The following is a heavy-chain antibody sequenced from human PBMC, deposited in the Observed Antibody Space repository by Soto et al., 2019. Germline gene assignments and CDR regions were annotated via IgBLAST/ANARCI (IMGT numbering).Heavy chain of an antibody. CDR1: RGSISSGDYS. CDR2: IYYSGST. Sequence: SVRLPLTCSLSRGSISSGDYSWRWIRQPPGKGLEWMGYIYYSGSTYYNPSLKSRVTISVDTSKSQFSLKLSSVTAADTAVYYFASLRYFDRLPYCMDVWGQETTVTISS. CDR3: ASLRYFDRLPYCMDV. V-gene: IGHV4-30-4*01. J-gene: IGHJ6*02. D-gene: IGHD3-9*01.